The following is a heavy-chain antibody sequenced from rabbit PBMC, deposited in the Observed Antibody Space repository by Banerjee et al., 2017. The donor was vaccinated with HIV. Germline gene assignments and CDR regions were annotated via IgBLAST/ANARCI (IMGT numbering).Heavy chain of an antibody. CDR1: GFSFSDKYV. D-gene: IGHD6-1*01. J-gene: IGHJ4*01. Sequence: QEQLEESGGDLVKPGRSLTLTCTASGFSFSDKYVMCWVRQAPGKGLEWIGCINTNSGNTVYASWAKGRFTISKTSSTTVTLQMTSLTAADTATYFCARDVDVGYVGVGYALWGPGTLVTVS. CDR3: ARDVDVGYVGVGYAL. CDR2: INTNSGNT. V-gene: IGHV1S45*01.